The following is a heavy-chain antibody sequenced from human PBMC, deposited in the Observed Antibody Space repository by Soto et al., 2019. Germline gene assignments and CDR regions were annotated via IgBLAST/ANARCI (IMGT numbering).Heavy chain of an antibody. Sequence: GGSLRLSCAASGFTFSSYAMHWVRQAPGKGLEWVAVISYDGSNKYYADSVKGRFTISRDNSKNTLYLQMNSLRAEDTAVYYCARGFGSYWGQGTLVTVS. J-gene: IGHJ4*02. CDR3: ARGFGSY. V-gene: IGHV3-30-3*01. CDR2: ISYDGSNK. D-gene: IGHD3-16*01. CDR1: GFTFSSYA.